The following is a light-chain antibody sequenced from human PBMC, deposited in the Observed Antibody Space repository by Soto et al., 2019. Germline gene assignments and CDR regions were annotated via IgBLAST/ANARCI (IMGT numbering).Light chain of an antibody. CDR2: DAS. CDR1: QSISSW. Sequence: DIQMTQSPSTLSASVGDRVTITCRASQSISSWLAWYQQKPRKAPKLLIYDASTLETGVPSRFSGSGSGTEFTLTISSLQPDDFATYYCQQYNSYPYTFGQGTNLEIK. V-gene: IGKV1-5*01. CDR3: QQYNSYPYT. J-gene: IGKJ2*01.